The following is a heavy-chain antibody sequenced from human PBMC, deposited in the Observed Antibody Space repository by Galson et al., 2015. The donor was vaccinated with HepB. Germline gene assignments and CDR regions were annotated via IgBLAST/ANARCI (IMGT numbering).Heavy chain of an antibody. D-gene: IGHD6-6*01. J-gene: IGHJ4*02. Sequence: SLRLSCAASGFTFSSYGMHWVRQAPGKGLEWVAVIWYDGSNKYYADSVKGRFTISRDNSKNTLYLQMNSLRAEDTAVYYCARGGAIAARDTVYYSDYWGQGTLVTVSS. CDR3: ARGGAIAARDTVYYSDY. CDR2: IWYDGSNK. CDR1: GFTFSSYG. V-gene: IGHV3-33*01.